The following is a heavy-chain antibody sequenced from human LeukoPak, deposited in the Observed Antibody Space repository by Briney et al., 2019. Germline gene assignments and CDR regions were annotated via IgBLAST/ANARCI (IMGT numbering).Heavy chain of an antibody. CDR1: GYTFTCYG. J-gene: IGHJ6*02. D-gene: IGHD3-10*01. CDR3: ARDFAGTYGSSPPTYYYYCGMDV. CDR2: ISAYNGNT. V-gene: IGHV1-18*01. Sequence: ASVKVSCKASGYTFTCYGISWVRQAPGQGLEWMGWISAYNGNTNYAQKLQGRVTMTTDTSTSTAYMELRSLRSDDTAVYYCARDFAGTYGSSPPTYYYYCGMDVWGQGTTVTVSS.